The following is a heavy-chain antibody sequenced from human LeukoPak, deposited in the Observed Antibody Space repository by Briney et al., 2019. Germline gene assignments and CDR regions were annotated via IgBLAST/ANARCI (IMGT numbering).Heavy chain of an antibody. CDR2: INHSGST. CDR1: GGSFSGYY. J-gene: IGHJ4*02. CDR3: ARGREGYSYAVDY. D-gene: IGHD5-18*01. Sequence: KPSETLSLTCAVYGGSFSGYYWSWIRQPPGKGLEWIGEINHSGSTNYNPSLKSRVTISVDTSKNQFSLKLSSVTAADTAVYYCARGREGYSYAVDYWGQGTLVTASS. V-gene: IGHV4-34*01.